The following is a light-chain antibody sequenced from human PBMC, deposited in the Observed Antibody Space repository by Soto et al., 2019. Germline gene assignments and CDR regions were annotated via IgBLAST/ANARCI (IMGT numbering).Light chain of an antibody. CDR1: QSVSSN. CDR2: GAS. Sequence: EIVMTQSPATLSGSPGERATLSCRASQSVSSNLAWYQQKPGQAPRLLIYGASTRATGIPARFSGSGSGTEFTLTISRLQSEDFAVYYCQQYNNWPWTFGQGTKVDIK. V-gene: IGKV3-15*01. CDR3: QQYNNWPWT. J-gene: IGKJ1*01.